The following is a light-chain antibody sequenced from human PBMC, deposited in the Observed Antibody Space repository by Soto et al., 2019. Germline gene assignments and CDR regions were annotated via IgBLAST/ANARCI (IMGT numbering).Light chain of an antibody. V-gene: IGLV2-8*01. CDR3: SSYAGANSVV. CDR2: EVI. CDR1: SSDVGGYNY. Sequence: QSALTQPPSASGSPGQSVTISCTGMSSDVGGYNYVSWYQQHPGKDPKLMIYEVIKRPSGVPDRFSGSKSGNTASLTVSGLQAEDEADYYCSSYAGANSVVFCGGTKLTVL. J-gene: IGLJ2*01.